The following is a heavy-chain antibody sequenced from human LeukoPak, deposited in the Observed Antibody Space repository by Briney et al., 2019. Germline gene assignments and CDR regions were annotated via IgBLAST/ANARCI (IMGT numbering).Heavy chain of an antibody. V-gene: IGHV3-11*04. J-gene: IGHJ4*02. Sequence: RAGGSPRLSCAASGFSFSDYYMSWVRQAPGKGLEWVSYISTSGSTRFYADSVKGRFTISRDNAKSSLYLQTNSLRVEDTAVYYCARGWQLGNWGQGTLVTVSS. CDR2: ISTSGSTR. CDR1: GFSFSDYY. D-gene: IGHD6-6*01. CDR3: ARGWQLGN.